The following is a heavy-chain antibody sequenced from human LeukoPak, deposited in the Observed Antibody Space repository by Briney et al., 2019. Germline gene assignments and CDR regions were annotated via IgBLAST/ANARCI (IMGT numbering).Heavy chain of an antibody. CDR3: YSSGCFDY. Sequence: GGSLRLSYAASGFTFSGSAMHWVRQASGKGVEWVGRIRSRANSYATAYAASVNGRFTIPRDDSKNTAYLQMNSLKTEDTAVYYCYSSGCFDYWGQGTLVTVSS. CDR2: IRSRANSYAT. V-gene: IGHV3-73*01. J-gene: IGHJ4*02. D-gene: IGHD6-19*01. CDR1: GFTFSGSA.